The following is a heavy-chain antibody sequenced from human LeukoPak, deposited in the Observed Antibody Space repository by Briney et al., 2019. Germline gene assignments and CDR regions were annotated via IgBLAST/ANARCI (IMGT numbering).Heavy chain of an antibody. Sequence: GASVKVSCKVSGYTLTELSVHWVRQAPGKGLEWMGGFDPEDGETIYAQKFQGRVTMTEDTSTDTAYMELSSLRSEDTAVYYCATPEIAVAGTFDYWGQGTLVTVSS. D-gene: IGHD6-19*01. J-gene: IGHJ4*02. V-gene: IGHV1-24*01. CDR1: GYTLTELS. CDR2: FDPEDGET. CDR3: ATPEIAVAGTFDY.